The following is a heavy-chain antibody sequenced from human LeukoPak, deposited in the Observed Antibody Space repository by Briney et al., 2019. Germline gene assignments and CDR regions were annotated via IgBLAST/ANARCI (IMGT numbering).Heavy chain of an antibody. CDR3: AKGPPYDVVAAHYYYFDY. Sequence: GGSLRLSCAASGFTFSSCAMTWVRQAPGKGLEWVSATSGSGGSTYYADSVKGRFTISRDNSKNTLFLQMNSLRADDTAVYYCAKGPPYDVVAAHYYYFDYWGQGTLLTVSS. CDR2: TSGSGGST. CDR1: GFTFSSCA. D-gene: IGHD3-9*01. J-gene: IGHJ4*02. V-gene: IGHV3-23*01.